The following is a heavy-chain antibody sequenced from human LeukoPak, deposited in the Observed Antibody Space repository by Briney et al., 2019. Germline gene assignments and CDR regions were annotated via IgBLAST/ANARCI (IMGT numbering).Heavy chain of an antibody. D-gene: IGHD2-15*01. V-gene: IGHV1-18*01. Sequence: ASVKVSCKASGHTFTNYGFNWVRQAPGQGLERMGWISAYNGNTNYAQKVQGRVTMTTDTSTNTAYMELRSLRSDDTAVYYCARWDRSTAATFDFWGQGTPVTVSS. J-gene: IGHJ4*02. CDR1: GHTFTNYG. CDR2: ISAYNGNT. CDR3: ARWDRSTAATFDF.